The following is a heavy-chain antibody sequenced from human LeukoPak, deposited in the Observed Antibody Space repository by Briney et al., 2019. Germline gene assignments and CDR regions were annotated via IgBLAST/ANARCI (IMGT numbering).Heavy chain of an antibody. V-gene: IGHV5-51*01. Sequence: GESLRISCKASGYRFISHWIGWVRQKPGKGLEWMGIVVPDDSDPRVSPSFQGQVTISVDKSISTAFMQWSSLSASDTAMYYCARRKGYYDTSGYYAFDYWGQGTLVTVSS. J-gene: IGHJ4*02. D-gene: IGHD3-22*01. CDR2: VVPDDSDP. CDR3: ARRKGYYDTSGYYAFDY. CDR1: GYRFISHW.